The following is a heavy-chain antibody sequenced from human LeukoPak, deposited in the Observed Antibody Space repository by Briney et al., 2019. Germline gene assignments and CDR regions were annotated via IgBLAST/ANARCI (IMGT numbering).Heavy chain of an antibody. V-gene: IGHV4-38-2*02. J-gene: IGHJ4*02. CDR3: ARGFRGPNFDY. CDR2: IHYSGST. D-gene: IGHD3-10*01. Sequence: SETLSLTCTVSGYSISSGFYWGWIRQPPGEGLQYIGSIHYSGSTFYNPSLKSRVTISVDTSKNQFSLRLSSVTAADTAVYYCARGFRGPNFDYWGQGTLVTVSS. CDR1: GYSISSGFY.